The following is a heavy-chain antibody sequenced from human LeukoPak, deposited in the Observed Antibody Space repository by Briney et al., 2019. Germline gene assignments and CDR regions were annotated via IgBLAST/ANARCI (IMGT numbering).Heavy chain of an antibody. V-gene: IGHV1-69*13. CDR2: IIPTFATA. J-gene: IGHJ5*02. D-gene: IGHD3-9*01. Sequence: ASVKVSCKASGGTFSSFDISWVRHVPGQGLEWMGGIIPTFATAKYAQKFQGRVTITADESTSSAYLELSGLRSEDTAVYYCARGNDILDWFDPCGQGTLVTVSS. CDR1: GGTFSSFD. CDR3: ARGNDILDWFDP.